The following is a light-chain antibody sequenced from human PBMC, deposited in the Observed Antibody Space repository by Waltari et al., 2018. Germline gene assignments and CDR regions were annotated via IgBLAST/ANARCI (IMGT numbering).Light chain of an antibody. CDR2: EVN. Sequence: QSALTQPPSASASPGQSVPISCTGTSSAGGGYNYVSWYQHHPGTAPQVMIYEVNKRPSGVPDRFSGSKSGNTASLTVSGVQAEDEADYYCSSYGGSNNLVFGGGTKLTVL. CDR1: SSAGGGYNY. CDR3: SSYGGSNNLV. J-gene: IGLJ3*02. V-gene: IGLV2-8*01.